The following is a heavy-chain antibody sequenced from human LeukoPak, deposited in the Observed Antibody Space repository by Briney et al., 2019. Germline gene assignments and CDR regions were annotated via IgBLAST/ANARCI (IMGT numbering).Heavy chain of an antibody. CDR1: GLNFSIYW. V-gene: IGHV3-74*01. D-gene: IGHD3-3*01. J-gene: IGHJ4*02. CDR2: TSGDGRGT. CDR3: ARGGLGVGVDY. Sequence: HPGGSLRLXCAASGLNFSIYWMHWVRQAPGKGLVCVSHTSGDGRGTTYADPVKGRFTISRDNAKNTLYLQMNSLRDEDTAVYYCARGGLGVGVDYWGQGTLVTVSS.